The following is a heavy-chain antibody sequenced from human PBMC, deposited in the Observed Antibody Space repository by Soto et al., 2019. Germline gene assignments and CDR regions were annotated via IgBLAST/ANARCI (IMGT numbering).Heavy chain of an antibody. CDR2: FDPEDGET. Sequence: GASVKVSCKVSGYTLTELSMHWVRQAPGKGLEWMGGFDPEDGETIYAQKFQGRVTMTEDTSTDTAYMELRSLRSDDTAVYYCARGSPTYCGGDGYQPSHYYYYGMDVWGQGTTVTVSS. CDR3: ARGSPTYCGGDGYQPSHYYYYGMDV. D-gene: IGHD2-21*02. J-gene: IGHJ6*02. V-gene: IGHV1-24*01. CDR1: GYTLTELS.